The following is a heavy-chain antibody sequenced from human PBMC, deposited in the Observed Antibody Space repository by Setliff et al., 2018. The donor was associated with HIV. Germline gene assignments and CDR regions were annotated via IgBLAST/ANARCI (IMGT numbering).Heavy chain of an antibody. J-gene: IGHJ6*03. CDR1: GGSISSYY. Sequence: SETLSLTCTVSGGSISSYYWSWIRQPAGKGLEWIGRIYTSGSTNYNPSLKSRVTMSVDTSKNQFSLKVSSVTAADTAAYYCARVSITYWYSIPRDYYYYMDVWGEGTTVTVSS. D-gene: IGHD2-8*02. CDR2: IYTSGST. V-gene: IGHV4-4*07. CDR3: ARVSITYWYSIPRDYYYYMDV.